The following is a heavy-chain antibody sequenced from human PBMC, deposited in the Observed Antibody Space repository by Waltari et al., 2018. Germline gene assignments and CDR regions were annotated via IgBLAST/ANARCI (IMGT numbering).Heavy chain of an antibody. J-gene: IGHJ6*03. CDR2: ISGSGGST. Sequence: EVQLVESGGGLVQPGGSLRLSCAASGFTFSSYAMSWVRQAPGKGLEWVSAISGSGGSTYYADSVKGRFTISRDNSKNTLYLQMNSLRAEDTAVYYCAKPPAAMRGNYYYYMDVWGKGTTVTVSS. D-gene: IGHD2-2*01. CDR1: GFTFSSYA. CDR3: AKPPAAMRGNYYYYMDV. V-gene: IGHV3-23*04.